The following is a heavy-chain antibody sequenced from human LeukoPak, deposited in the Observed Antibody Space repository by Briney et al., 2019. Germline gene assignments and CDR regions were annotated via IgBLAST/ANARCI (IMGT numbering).Heavy chain of an antibody. CDR1: GDTLNELS. CDR3: ATTYYETSGYYYKIAGWYFDL. V-gene: IGHV1-24*01. Sequence: ASVTVSCKVSGDTLNELSMHWVRQAPGKGLEWMGGSDPEDGEITYAQKFQGRVTMTEDPSTDTAYMELSSLKSEDTAVYYCATTYYETSGYYYKIAGWYFDLWGRGTLVTVPS. CDR2: SDPEDGEI. J-gene: IGHJ2*01. D-gene: IGHD3-22*01.